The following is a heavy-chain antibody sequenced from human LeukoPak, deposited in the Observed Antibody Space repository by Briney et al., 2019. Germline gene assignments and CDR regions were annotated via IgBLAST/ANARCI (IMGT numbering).Heavy chain of an antibody. J-gene: IGHJ4*02. CDR1: GGSISSGGYY. D-gene: IGHD3-10*01. Sequence: SETLSLTCTVSGGSISSGGYYWSWIRQHPGKGLEWIGYIYYSGSTYYNPSLKSRVTISVDTSKNQFSLKLSSVTAADTAVYYCARPMVRGVTQFDYWGQGTLVTVSS. CDR3: ARPMVRGVTQFDY. V-gene: IGHV4-31*03. CDR2: IYYSGST.